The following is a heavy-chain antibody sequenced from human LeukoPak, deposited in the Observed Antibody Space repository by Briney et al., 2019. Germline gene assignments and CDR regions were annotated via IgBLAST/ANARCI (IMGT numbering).Heavy chain of an antibody. V-gene: IGHV1-69*06. D-gene: IGHD6-6*01. J-gene: IGHJ4*02. CDR3: ARGRSIAARH. CDR1: GGTFSSYA. CDR2: IIPIFGTA. Sequence: ASVKLSCTASGGTFSSYAISWVRQAPGQGLEWMGGIIPIFGTANYAQKFQGRVTITADKSTSTAYMELSSLRSEDTAVYYCARGRSIAARHWGQGTLVTVSS.